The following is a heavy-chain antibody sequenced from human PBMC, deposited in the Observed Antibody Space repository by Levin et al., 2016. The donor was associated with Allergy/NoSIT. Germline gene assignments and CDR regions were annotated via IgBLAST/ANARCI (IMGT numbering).Heavy chain of an antibody. V-gene: IGHV4-61*01. CDR1: GGSVSSGSYY. Sequence: SETLSLTCTVSGGSVSSGSYYWSWIRQPPGKGLEWIGYIYYSGSTNYNPSLKSRVTISVDTSKNQFSLKLSSVTAADTAVYYCARETAAAGSGWFDPWGQGTLVTVSS. CDR2: IYYSGST. CDR3: ARETAAAGSGWFDP. J-gene: IGHJ5*02. D-gene: IGHD6-13*01.